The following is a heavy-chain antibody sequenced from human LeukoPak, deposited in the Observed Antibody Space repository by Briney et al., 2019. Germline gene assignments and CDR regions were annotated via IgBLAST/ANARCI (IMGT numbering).Heavy chain of an antibody. V-gene: IGHV4-4*09. CDR1: GDSISRYY. D-gene: IGHD5-12*01. CDR3: ARGGSWLVKFDY. CDR2: IYHSGST. Sequence: KPSETLSLTCTVSGDSISRYYWSWIRQPPGKGLEWIGYIYHSGSTYYNPSLKSRVTISLDTSKNHFSLKLSSVTAADTAVYYCARGGSWLVKFDYWGQGTLVTVSS. J-gene: IGHJ4*02.